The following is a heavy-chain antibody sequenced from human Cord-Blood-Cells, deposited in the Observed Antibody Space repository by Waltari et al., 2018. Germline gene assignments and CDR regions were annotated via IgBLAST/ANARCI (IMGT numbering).Heavy chain of an antibody. CDR2: INHSGTT. CDR3: ARIRRAFRGGYYDFWSGWNGMDV. J-gene: IGHJ6*02. Sequence: QVQLQQWGAGLLKPSETLSLTCAVYGGSFSGYYWSWIRQPPGNGLEWIGEINHSGTTNYNPSLKGRGTISVDTSKNQFSLKLSSVTAADTAVYYCARIRRAFRGGYYDFWSGWNGMDVWGQGTTVTVSS. D-gene: IGHD3-3*01. V-gene: IGHV4-34*01. CDR1: GGSFSGYY.